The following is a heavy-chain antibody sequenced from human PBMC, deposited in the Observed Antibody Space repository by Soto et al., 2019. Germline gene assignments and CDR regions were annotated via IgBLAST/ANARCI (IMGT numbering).Heavy chain of an antibody. CDR3: ARDSYDFWSGYSRYFDY. Sequence: SETLSLTCTFSGCSIRSYYLILIRQPPGKGQEWIGDMYYSLSTDYNPPLNSRVTISVDTTKNQLPLNLRSVTAADTAVYYCARDSYDFWSGYSRYFDYWGQGTLVDVS. CDR1: GCSIRSYY. J-gene: IGHJ4*02. CDR2: MYYSLST. D-gene: IGHD3-3*01. V-gene: IGHV4-59*01.